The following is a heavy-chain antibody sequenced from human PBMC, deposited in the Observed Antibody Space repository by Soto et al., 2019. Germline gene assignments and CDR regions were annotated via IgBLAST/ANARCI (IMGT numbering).Heavy chain of an antibody. CDR3: ARHSYYYDSSGYAGDI. J-gene: IGHJ3*02. CDR2: IYPGDSDT. CDR1: GYSFTSYW. D-gene: IGHD3-22*01. Sequence: GESLKISCKGSGYSFTSYWIGWVRQVPGKGLEWMGIIYPGDSDTRYSPSFQGQVTISVDKSISTAYLQWSSLKASDTAMYYCARHSYYYDSSGYAGDIWGQGTMVTVSS. V-gene: IGHV5-51*01.